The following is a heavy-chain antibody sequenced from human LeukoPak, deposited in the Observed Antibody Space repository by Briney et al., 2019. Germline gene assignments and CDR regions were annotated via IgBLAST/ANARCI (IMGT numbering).Heavy chain of an antibody. CDR2: ISSSSSYI. D-gene: IGHD3-16*01. CDR3: ARTSLGYYYYYYMDV. J-gene: IGHJ6*03. Sequence: PGGSLRLSCAASGFTFSSYSMNWVRQAPGKGLEWVSSISSSSSYIYYADSVKGRFTISRDNAKNSLYLQMNSLRAEDTAVYYCARTSLGYYYYYYMDVWGKGTTVTVSS. V-gene: IGHV3-21*01. CDR1: GFTFSSYS.